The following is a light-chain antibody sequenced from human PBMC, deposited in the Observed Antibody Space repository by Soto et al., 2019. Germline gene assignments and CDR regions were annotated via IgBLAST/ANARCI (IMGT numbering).Light chain of an antibody. J-gene: IGKJ5*01. Sequence: TQSPHNGAVCPMRIARRGFMDSQSVSSNLAWYQQKPGQAPRLLLYGASTRATGIPVRFSCSRLGTEFTLLLSSLHREAVAANYWQQYKNWPRFGQGTRLEIK. CDR3: QQYKNWPR. V-gene: IGKV3-15*01. CDR2: GAS. CDR1: QSVSSN.